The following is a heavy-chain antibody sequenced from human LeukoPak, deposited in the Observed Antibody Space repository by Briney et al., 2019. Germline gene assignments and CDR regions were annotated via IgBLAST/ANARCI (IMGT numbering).Heavy chain of an antibody. Sequence: PGGSLRLSCVTSGFTFSRYSMRWVRQAPGKGLEWVSSIYFTGNHISYADSVKCRFTISRDNAKNSLYLQMNSLRAEDTAVYYCAREFSTIGNFDYWGQGTLVAVSS. CDR3: AREFSTIGNFDY. J-gene: IGHJ4*02. V-gene: IGHV3-21*01. D-gene: IGHD3-3*02. CDR1: GFTFSRYS. CDR2: IYFTGNHI.